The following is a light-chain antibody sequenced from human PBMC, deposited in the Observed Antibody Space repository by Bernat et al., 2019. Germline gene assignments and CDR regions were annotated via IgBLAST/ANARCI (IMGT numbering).Light chain of an antibody. CDR2: EAS. CDR3: QQYGTSPYT. CDR1: QRISSES. V-gene: IGKV3-20*01. J-gene: IGKJ2*01. Sequence: ETVLTQSPGTLSLPLGYRASLSCRASQRISSESLAWYQHRPGQAPRLLIYEASYRATGIPDRFTAGGSGTDFTLTIGRLEPEDSAVYFCQQYGTSPYTFGLGTRVAI.